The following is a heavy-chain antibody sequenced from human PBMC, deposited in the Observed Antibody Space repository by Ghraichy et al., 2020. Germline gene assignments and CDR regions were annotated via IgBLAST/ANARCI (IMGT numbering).Heavy chain of an antibody. J-gene: IGHJ4*02. D-gene: IGHD6-19*01. Sequence: ASVKVSCKASGYTFTSYDINWVRQATGQGLEWMGWMNPNSGNTGYAQKFQGRVTMTRNTSISTAYMELSSLRSEDTAVYYCARGGGGMEYSSGWSDDYWGQGTLVTVSS. V-gene: IGHV1-8*01. CDR1: GYTFTSYD. CDR3: ARGGGGMEYSSGWSDDY. CDR2: MNPNSGNT.